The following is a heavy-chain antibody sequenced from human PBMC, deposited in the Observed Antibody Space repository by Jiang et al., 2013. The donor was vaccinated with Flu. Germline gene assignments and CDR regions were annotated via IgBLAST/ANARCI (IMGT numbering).Heavy chain of an antibody. Sequence: GSGLVKPSETLSLTCAVSGYSISSGYYWGWIRQPPGKGLEWIGSIYHSGSTYYNPSLKSRVTISVDTSKNRFSLKLSSVTAADTAVYYCASVYGDYGGYFDYWGQGTLVTVSS. CDR1: GYSISSGYY. V-gene: IGHV4-38-2*01. D-gene: IGHD4-17*01. CDR3: ASVYGDYGGYFDY. CDR2: IYHSGST. J-gene: IGHJ4*02.